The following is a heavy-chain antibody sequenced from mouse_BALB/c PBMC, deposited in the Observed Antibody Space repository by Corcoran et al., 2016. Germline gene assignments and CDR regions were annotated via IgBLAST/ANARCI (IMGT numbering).Heavy chain of an antibody. Sequence: EVQLQQSGAELVKPGASVKLSCTASCFNIKDTYMHWVKQRPEQGLEWIGRIDPANGNTKYDPKFQGKATITADTSSNTAYLQLSSLTSEDTAVYYCARWDWYFDVWGAGTTVTVYS. CDR2: IDPANGNT. CDR1: CFNIKDTY. J-gene: IGHJ1*01. V-gene: IGHV14-3*02. CDR3: ARWDWYFDV.